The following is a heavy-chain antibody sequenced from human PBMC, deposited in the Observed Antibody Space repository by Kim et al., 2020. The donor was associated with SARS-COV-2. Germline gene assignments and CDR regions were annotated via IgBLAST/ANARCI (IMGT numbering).Heavy chain of an antibody. Sequence: SETLSLTCSVPSDSISNYYWTWIRQPAGKGLEWIGRTHTSGGTHYNPSLKSRATISLDTSKNQLSLKLISPTAADTAVYFCAREVLLKYYLDVWGRGTTV. V-gene: IGHV4-4*07. J-gene: IGHJ6*03. CDR2: THTSGGT. CDR1: SDSISNYY. CDR3: AREVLLKYYLDV.